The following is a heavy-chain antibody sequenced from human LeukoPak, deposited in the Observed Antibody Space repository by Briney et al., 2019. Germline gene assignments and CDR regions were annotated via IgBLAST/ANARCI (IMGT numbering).Heavy chain of an antibody. Sequence: GGSLRLSCAASGFTVSSKYMSWVRQAPGKGLVWVSRINTDGSTTIYADSVKGRFTISRDNAKNTLYLQMNSLRAEDTAVYYCARDRSITLVRGVIHWFDTWGQGTLVTVSS. J-gene: IGHJ5*02. CDR2: INTDGSTT. V-gene: IGHV3-74*01. CDR3: ARDRSITLVRGVIHWFDT. CDR1: GFTVSSKY. D-gene: IGHD3-10*01.